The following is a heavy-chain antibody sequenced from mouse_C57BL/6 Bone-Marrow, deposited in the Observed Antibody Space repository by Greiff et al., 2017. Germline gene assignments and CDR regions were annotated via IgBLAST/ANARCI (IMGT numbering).Heavy chain of an antibody. D-gene: IGHD4-1*01. CDR3: ASWVYAMDY. CDR2: IDPSDSST. J-gene: IGHJ4*01. V-gene: IGHV1-50*01. Sequence: QVQLQQPGAELVKPGASVKLSCKASGYTFTSYWMQWVKQRPGQGLEWIGEIDPSDSSTNYNQKFKGKATLTVDTSSSTADMQLSSLTSEDSAVYYCASWVYAMDYWGQGTSVTVSS. CDR1: GYTFTSYW.